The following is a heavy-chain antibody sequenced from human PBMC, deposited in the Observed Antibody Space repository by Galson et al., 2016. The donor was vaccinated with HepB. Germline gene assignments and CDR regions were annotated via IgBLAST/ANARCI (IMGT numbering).Heavy chain of an antibody. CDR3: AKASGYSNTWLNF. CDR1: GFIFSSSV. Sequence: SLRLSCAASGFIFSSSVMSWVRQAPGKGLEWVLVTSNLVDSTYYADSVKGRFTISRDNSRNTLHLQMNSLRAEDTAVYYCAKASGYSNTWLNFWGQGTLVTVAS. V-gene: IGHV3-23*01. D-gene: IGHD5-12*01. J-gene: IGHJ5*01. CDR2: TSNLVDST.